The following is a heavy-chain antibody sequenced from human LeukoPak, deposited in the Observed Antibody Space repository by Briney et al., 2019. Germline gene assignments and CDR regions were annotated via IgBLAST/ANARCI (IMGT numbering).Heavy chain of an antibody. D-gene: IGHD2-2*01. J-gene: IGHJ4*02. V-gene: IGHV3-7*04. Sequence: PGGSLGLSCAASGFTFSSYGMHWVRQAPGKGLEWVAKINQYGTEKYYVDSVKGRFTISRDNAKNSLYLQMNSLRAEDTAVYYCAREVREVPHWGQGTLVTVSS. CDR1: GFTFSSYG. CDR3: AREVREVPH. CDR2: INQYGTEK.